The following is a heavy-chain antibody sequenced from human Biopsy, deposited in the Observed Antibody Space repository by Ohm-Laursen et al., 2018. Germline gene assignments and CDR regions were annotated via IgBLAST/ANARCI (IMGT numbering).Heavy chain of an antibody. V-gene: IGHV1-69*06. D-gene: IGHD3-9*01. Sequence: SVKVSCKAPGVTFSTYGVNWVRQAPGQGLEWLGGNIPILGTGNSAQKFQDRVTVAADTTTSTATMELRSLRSDGTAVYYCATKLTGYFHHWGQGTLVIVSS. CDR2: NIPILGTG. CDR3: ATKLTGYFHH. J-gene: IGHJ1*01. CDR1: GVTFSTYG.